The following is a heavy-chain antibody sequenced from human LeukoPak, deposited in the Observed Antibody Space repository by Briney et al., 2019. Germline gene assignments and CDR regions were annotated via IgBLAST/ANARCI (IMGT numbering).Heavy chain of an antibody. CDR1: GYTFTGYY. CDR3: ARSTTKLVRGCFDY. D-gene: IGHD6-6*01. J-gene: IGHJ4*02. V-gene: IGHV1-2*02. CDR2: INPNSGGT. Sequence: ASVKVSCKASGYTFTGYYMHWVRQAPGQGLEWMGWINPNSGGTNYAQKFQGRVTMTRDTSISTAYMELSRLRSDDTAAYYCARSTTKLVRGCFDYWGQGNLVTVSS.